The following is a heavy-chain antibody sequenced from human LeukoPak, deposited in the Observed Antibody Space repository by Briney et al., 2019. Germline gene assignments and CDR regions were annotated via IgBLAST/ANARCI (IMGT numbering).Heavy chain of an antibody. CDR2: ISYSGIT. CDR1: GGSISSGGYY. J-gene: IGHJ4*02. CDR3: ERGSREYGGYWSFDC. D-gene: IGHD4-23*01. V-gene: IGHV4-31*11. Sequence: PSETLSLTCAVSGGSISSGGYYWSWIRHPPRKGLEWIGYISYSGITQYNPSLQNRVTISIDTSKKQFSLKLTSVTAADTAVYYCERGSREYGGYWSFDCWGQGTLVTVSS.